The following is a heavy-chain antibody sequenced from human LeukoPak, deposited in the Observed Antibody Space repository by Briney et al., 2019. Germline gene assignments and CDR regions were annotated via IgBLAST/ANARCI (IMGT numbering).Heavy chain of an antibody. CDR2: IIPIFGTA. V-gene: IGHV1-69*05. J-gene: IGHJ3*02. D-gene: IGHD3-16*01. CDR3: ARGPPSDYDYVWGSYSSGAFDI. Sequence: SVKVSCKASGGTFSSYAISWVRQAPGQGLGWMGRIIPIFGTANYAQKFQGRVTITTDESTSTAYMELSSLRSEDTAVYYCARGPPSDYDYVWGSYSSGAFDIWGQGTMVTVSS. CDR1: GGTFSSYA.